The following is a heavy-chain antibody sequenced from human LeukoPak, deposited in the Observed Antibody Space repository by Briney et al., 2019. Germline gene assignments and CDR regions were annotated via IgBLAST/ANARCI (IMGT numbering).Heavy chain of an antibody. CDR2: INHSGST. J-gene: IGHJ6*03. CDR3: ARGRPTDVLRFLEWQTLYYYYYMDV. V-gene: IGHV4-34*01. D-gene: IGHD3-3*01. Sequence: SETLSLTCAVYGGSFSGYYWSWIRQPPGKGLEWIGEINHSGSTNYSPSLKSRVTISVDTSKNQFSLKLSSVTAADTAVYYCARGRPTDVLRFLEWQTLYYYYYMDVWGKGTTVTVSS. CDR1: GGSFSGYY.